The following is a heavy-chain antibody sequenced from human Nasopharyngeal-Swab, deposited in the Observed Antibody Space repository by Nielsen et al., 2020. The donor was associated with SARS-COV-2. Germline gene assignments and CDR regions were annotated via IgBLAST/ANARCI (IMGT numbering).Heavy chain of an antibody. J-gene: IGHJ4*02. CDR2: IWYDGSNK. D-gene: IGHD2-15*01. V-gene: IGHV3-33*01. Sequence: WIRQPPGKGLEWVAVIWYDGSNKYYADSVKGRFTISRDNSKNTLYLQMNSLRSEDTAVYYCARARQTLGYCSGGSCYPADYWGQGTLVTVSS. CDR3: ARARQTLGYCSGGSCYPADY.